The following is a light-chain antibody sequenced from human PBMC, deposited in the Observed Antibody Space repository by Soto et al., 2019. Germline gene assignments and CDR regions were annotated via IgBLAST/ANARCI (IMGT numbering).Light chain of an antibody. CDR2: GAS. J-gene: IGKJ1*01. V-gene: IGKV3-15*01. Sequence: EIVMTQSPATLSVSPGERATLSCRASQSVSSNLAWYQQKPGQAPRRLIYGASTRATGIPARFSGSGSGTEFTLTISSRQSEDFAVYYCQQYNNWPPFTFGQGTKVEIK. CDR1: QSVSSN. CDR3: QQYNNWPPFT.